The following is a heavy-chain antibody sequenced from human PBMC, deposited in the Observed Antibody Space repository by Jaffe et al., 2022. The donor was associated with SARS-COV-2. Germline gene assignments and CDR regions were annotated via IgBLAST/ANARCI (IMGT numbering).Heavy chain of an antibody. CDR1: GGSISSYY. J-gene: IGHJ4*02. CDR3: ARQSSSWYWDY. D-gene: IGHD6-13*01. V-gene: IGHV4-59*08. Sequence: QVQLQESGPGLVKPSETLSLTCTVSGGSISSYYWSWIRQPPGKGLEWIGYIYYSGSTNYNPSLKSRVTISVDTSKNQFSLKLSSVTAADTAVYYCARQSSSWYWDYWGQGTLVTVSS. CDR2: IYYSGST.